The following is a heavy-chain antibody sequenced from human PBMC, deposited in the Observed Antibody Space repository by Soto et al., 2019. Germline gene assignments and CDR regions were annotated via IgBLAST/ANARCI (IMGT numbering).Heavy chain of an antibody. CDR1: GFTFSSYG. CDR3: AKLSGGLILYYYYGMDV. CDR2: IWYDGSNK. D-gene: IGHD3-3*01. J-gene: IGHJ6*02. Sequence: PGGSLRLSCAASGFTFSSYGMHWVRQAPGKGLEWVAVIWYDGSNKYYADSVKGRFTISRDNSKNTLYLRMNSLRAEDTAVYYCAKLSGGLILYYYYGMDVWGQGTTVTVSS. V-gene: IGHV3-30*02.